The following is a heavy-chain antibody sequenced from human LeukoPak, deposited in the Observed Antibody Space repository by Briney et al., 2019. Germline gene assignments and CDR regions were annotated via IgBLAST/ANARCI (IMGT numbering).Heavy chain of an antibody. D-gene: IGHD5-18*01. CDR3: ARGEGYTAMGLMDV. CDR2: INPNSGGT. J-gene: IGHJ6*04. V-gene: IGHV1-2*04. CDR1: GYTFTGYY. Sequence: ASVKVSCKASGYTFTGYYMHWVRQAPGQGLEWMGWINPNSGGTNYAQKFQGWVTMTRDTSISTAYMELSRLRSDDTAVYCCARGEGYTAMGLMDVWGKGTTVTVSS.